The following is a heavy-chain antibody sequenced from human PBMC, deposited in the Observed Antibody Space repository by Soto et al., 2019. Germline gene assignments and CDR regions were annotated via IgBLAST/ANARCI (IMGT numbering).Heavy chain of an antibody. CDR3: ARDTYYCGGDCLSAFGI. V-gene: IGHV4-59*01. CDR2: IYYSGST. J-gene: IGHJ3*02. Sequence: PSETLSLTCTVSGGSISSYYWSWIRQPPGKGLEWIGYIYYSGSTNYNPSLKSRVTISVDTSKNQFSLKLSSVTAADTAVYYCARDTYYCGGDCLSAFGIWGHGTMVTV. D-gene: IGHD2-21*02. CDR1: GGSISSYY.